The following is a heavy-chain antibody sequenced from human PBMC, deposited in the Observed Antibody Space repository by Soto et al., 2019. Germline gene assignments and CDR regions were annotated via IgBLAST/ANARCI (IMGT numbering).Heavy chain of an antibody. CDR3: ARGEYCSSTSCSARIDY. D-gene: IGHD2-2*01. CDR1: GFTFSSYS. J-gene: IGHJ4*02. CDR2: ISSSSSYI. V-gene: IGHV3-21*01. Sequence: GGSLRLSCAASGFTFSSYSMNWVRQAPGKGLEWVSSISSSSSYIYYADSVKGRFTISRDNAKNSPYLQMNSLRAEDTAVYYCARGEYCSSTSCSARIDYWGQGTLVTVSS.